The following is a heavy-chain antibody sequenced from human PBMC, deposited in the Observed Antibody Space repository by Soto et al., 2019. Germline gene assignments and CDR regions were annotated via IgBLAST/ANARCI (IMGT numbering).Heavy chain of an antibody. CDR3: ARGTVAAQPSYFDY. CDR1: GFTFSSYA. CDR2: ISYDGSNK. D-gene: IGHD6-19*01. V-gene: IGHV3-30-3*01. Sequence: PGGSLRLSCAASGFTFSSYAMHWVRQAPGKGLEWVAVISYDGSNKYYADSVKGRFTISRDNSKNTLYLQMNSLRAEDTAVYYCARGTVAAQPSYFDYWGQGTLVTVSS. J-gene: IGHJ4*02.